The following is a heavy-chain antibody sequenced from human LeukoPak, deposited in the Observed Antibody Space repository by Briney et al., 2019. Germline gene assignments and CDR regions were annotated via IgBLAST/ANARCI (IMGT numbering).Heavy chain of an antibody. CDR3: ARGLFLLHASYNLYYYYGMDV. J-gene: IGHJ6*02. CDR2: MNPNSGNT. D-gene: IGHD1-14*01. CDR1: GYTFTSYD. V-gene: IGHV1-8*01. Sequence: ASVKVSCKASGYTFTSYDINWVRQATGQGLEWMGWMNPNSGNTGYAQKFQGRVTMTRNTSISTAYMELSSLRSEDTAVYYCARGLFLLHASYNLYYYYGMDVWGQGTTVTVSS.